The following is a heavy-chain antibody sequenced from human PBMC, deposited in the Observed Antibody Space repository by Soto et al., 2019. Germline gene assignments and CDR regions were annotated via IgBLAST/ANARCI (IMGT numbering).Heavy chain of an antibody. D-gene: IGHD3-9*01. V-gene: IGHV1-8*01. J-gene: IGHJ6*04. CDR1: GYTFTSYD. Sequence: ASVKVSCKASGYTFTSYDINWVRQATGQGLEWMGWMNPNSGNTGYAQKFQGRVTMTRNTSISTAYMELSSLRSEDTAVYYCARWVLGRYPMDVCGKGTTVTVSS. CDR3: ARWVLGRYPMDV. CDR2: MNPNSGNT.